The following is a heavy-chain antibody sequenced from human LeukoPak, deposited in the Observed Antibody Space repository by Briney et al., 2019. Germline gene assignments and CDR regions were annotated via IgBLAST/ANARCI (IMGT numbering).Heavy chain of an antibody. Sequence: PSDTLSLTCTVSGGSISIGSYYWSWIRQPAGKGLEWIGRIYTSGSTNYNPSLKSRVTISVDTSKNQFSLKLSSVTAADTAVYYCARDPGSGWYGVDYWGQGTLVTVSS. J-gene: IGHJ4*02. CDR3: ARDPGSGWYGVDY. CDR1: GGSISIGSYY. V-gene: IGHV4-61*02. D-gene: IGHD6-19*01. CDR2: IYTSGST.